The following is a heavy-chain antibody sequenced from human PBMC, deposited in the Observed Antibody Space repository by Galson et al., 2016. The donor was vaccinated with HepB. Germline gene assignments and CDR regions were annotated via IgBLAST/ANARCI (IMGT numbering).Heavy chain of an antibody. CDR2: TNELGTER. Sequence: SLRLSCAASGFSLSSFWMSWVRQAPGKGLEWVGSTNELGTERYYVDSVKGRFTILRANSKNSVYLRMNALSDEDTAVYYCARHEACSGDSRGYFDYWGQGTLVTVSS. J-gene: IGHJ4*02. CDR3: ARHEACSGDSRGYFDY. CDR1: GFSLSSFW. V-gene: IGHV3-7*01. D-gene: IGHD3-22*01.